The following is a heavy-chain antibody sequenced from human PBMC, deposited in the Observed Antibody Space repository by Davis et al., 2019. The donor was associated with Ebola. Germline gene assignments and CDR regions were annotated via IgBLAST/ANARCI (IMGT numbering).Heavy chain of an antibody. CDR2: ISVRTDDT. D-gene: IGHD3-22*01. Sequence: GESLKISCVASGFTFSSYSFNSVRQTPGKGLEWVSQISVRTDDTHYADSVKGRFTISKDYSKNTVYLQMNSLRVEDTAVYYCVRSQGYFSWFDPWGQGTLVTVSS. CDR1: GFTFSSYS. V-gene: IGHV3-23*01. CDR3: VRSQGYFSWFDP. J-gene: IGHJ5*02.